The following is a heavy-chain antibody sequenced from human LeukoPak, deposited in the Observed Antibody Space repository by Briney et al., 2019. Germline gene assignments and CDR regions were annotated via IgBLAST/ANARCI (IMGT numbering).Heavy chain of an antibody. Sequence: PSETLSLTCTVSGGSISSSSYYWGWIRQPPGKGLEWIGSIYYSGSTYYNPSLKSRVTISVDTSKNQFSLKLSSVTAADTAVYYCARGSQTNYWGQGTLVTVSS. CDR1: GGSISSSSYY. V-gene: IGHV4-39*01. D-gene: IGHD1-14*01. CDR3: ARGSQTNY. J-gene: IGHJ4*02. CDR2: IYYSGST.